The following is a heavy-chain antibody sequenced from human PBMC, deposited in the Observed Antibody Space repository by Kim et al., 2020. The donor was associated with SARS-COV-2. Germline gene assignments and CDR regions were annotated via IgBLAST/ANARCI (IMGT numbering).Heavy chain of an antibody. D-gene: IGHD6-6*01. V-gene: IGHV1-2*02. Sequence: ASVKVSCKASGYTFTGYYMHWVRQAPGQGLAWMGWINPNSGGTNYAQKCQGRVTMTRDTSISTAYMELSRLRSDDTAGYYCAISIAARPYYYYYYMDVWGKGTTVTVSS. CDR1: GYTFTGYY. J-gene: IGHJ6*03. CDR2: INPNSGGT. CDR3: AISIAARPYYYYYYMDV.